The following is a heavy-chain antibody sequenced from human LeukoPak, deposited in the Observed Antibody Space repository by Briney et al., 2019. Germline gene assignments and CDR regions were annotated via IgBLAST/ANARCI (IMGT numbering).Heavy chain of an antibody. J-gene: IGHJ6*02. CDR1: GFTFSSYG. CDR3: AKDDRQRWLVRYGMDV. V-gene: IGHV3-30*18. CDR2: ISNDGSNK. Sequence: PGGSLRLSCVASGFTFSSYGMHWVRQAPGKGLEWVAAISNDGSNKYYADSVKGRFTISRDNSKNTVFLQMNSLRPEDTAVHYCAKDDRQRWLVRYGMDVWGQGTTVTVSS. D-gene: IGHD6-19*01.